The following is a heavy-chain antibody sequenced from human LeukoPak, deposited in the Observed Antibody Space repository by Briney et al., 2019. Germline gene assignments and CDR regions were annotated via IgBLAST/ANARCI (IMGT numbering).Heavy chain of an antibody. J-gene: IGHJ4*02. D-gene: IGHD3-22*01. CDR3: AKEFDSSGFFDC. CDR2: VSSSGGGT. V-gene: IGHV3-23*01. CDR1: GFTFRNYA. Sequence: PGGSLRLSCAASGFTFRNYAMSCVRQAPGKGLEWVSAVSSSGGGTYFAASVKGRFTISRDNYKNTLYLQMNSLRAEDTAVYYCAKEFDSSGFFDCWGQGTLVTVSS.